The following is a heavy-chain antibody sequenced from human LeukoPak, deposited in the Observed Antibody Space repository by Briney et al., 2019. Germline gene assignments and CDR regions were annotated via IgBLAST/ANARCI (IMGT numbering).Heavy chain of an antibody. CDR2: IRQDGSKK. CDR1: GFTFSSYW. V-gene: IGHV3-7*02. D-gene: IGHD3-10*01. CDR3: ARPSQYGSGTDYYFDS. J-gene: IGHJ4*02. Sequence: GGSLRLSCAASGFTFSSYWMSWVRQAPGKGLEWVANIRQDGSKKYFVDSVKGRFTFSRDNAKKSLYLQMDSLRAEDTAVYYCARPSQYGSGTDYYFDSWGQGTLVTVSS.